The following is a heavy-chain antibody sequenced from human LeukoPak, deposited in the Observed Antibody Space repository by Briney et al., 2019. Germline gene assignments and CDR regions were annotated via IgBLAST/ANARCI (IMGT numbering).Heavy chain of an antibody. CDR2: VHGRN. D-gene: IGHD5-24*01. CDR3: AKDQPGDGYNSI. Sequence: GGSLRLSCAASGFIFRNYGMSWVRQAPGKGLEWVSTVHGRNYYADSVKGRFTISRDDSRSTLYLQMDNLRVEDTAVYHCAKDQPGDGYNSIWGQGTLVTVSS. CDR1: GFIFRNYG. J-gene: IGHJ4*02. V-gene: IGHV3-23*01.